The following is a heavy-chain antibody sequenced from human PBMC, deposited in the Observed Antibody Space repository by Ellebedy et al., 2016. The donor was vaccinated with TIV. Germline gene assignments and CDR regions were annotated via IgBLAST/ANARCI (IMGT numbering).Heavy chain of an antibody. CDR3: ASTSYVYYVLGY. J-gene: IGHJ4*02. Sequence: SETLSLTCSVSGESIRSFYWSWVRQPPGKGLEWIGYIYDNGSTNYNPSLKSRVSISLDTSKNQFSLRLSTVTAADTAVYYCASTSYVYYVLGYWGQGTLVTVSS. V-gene: IGHV4-59*01. CDR1: GESIRSFY. D-gene: IGHD3-16*01. CDR2: IYDNGST.